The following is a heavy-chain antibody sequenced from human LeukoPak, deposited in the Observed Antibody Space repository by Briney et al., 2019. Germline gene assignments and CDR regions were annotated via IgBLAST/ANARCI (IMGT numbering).Heavy chain of an antibody. Sequence: TSETLSLTCTVSGGSISSYYWSWIRQPPGKGLEWIGYIYYSGSTNYNPSLKSRVTMSVDTSKNQFSLKLSSVTAADTAVYYCARGPDYYDSSGYHRVFDYWGQGTLVTVSS. CDR3: ARGPDYYDSSGYHRVFDY. CDR1: GGSISSYY. D-gene: IGHD3-22*01. J-gene: IGHJ4*02. CDR2: IYYSGST. V-gene: IGHV4-59*12.